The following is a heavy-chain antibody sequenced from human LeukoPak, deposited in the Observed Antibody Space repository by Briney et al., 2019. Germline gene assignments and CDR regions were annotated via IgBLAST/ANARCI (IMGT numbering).Heavy chain of an antibody. V-gene: IGHV4-59*01. CDR3: ARAWIGAPPYGMDV. Sequence: SETLSLTCTVSGGSISSYYWSWIRQPPGEGLEWIGYIYYSGSTNYNPSLKSRVTISVDTSKNQFSLKLSSVTAADTAVYYCARAWIGAPPYGMDVWGQGTTVTVSS. CDR1: GGSISSYY. J-gene: IGHJ6*02. D-gene: IGHD3-16*01. CDR2: IYYSGST.